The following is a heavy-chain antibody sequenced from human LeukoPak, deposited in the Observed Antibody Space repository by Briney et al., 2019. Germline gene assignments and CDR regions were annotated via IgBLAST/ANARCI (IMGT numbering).Heavy chain of an antibody. D-gene: IGHD3-16*02. J-gene: IGHJ4*02. V-gene: IGHV3-9*01. Sequence: GRSLRLSCAASGFTFDDYAMHWVRQAPGKGLEWVSGISWNSGSIGYADSVKGRFTVSRDNSKNTLYLQMNSLRAEDTAVYYCANGYYDYVWGSYRHDYWGQGTLVTVSS. CDR3: ANGYYDYVWGSYRHDY. CDR1: GFTFDDYA. CDR2: ISWNSGSI.